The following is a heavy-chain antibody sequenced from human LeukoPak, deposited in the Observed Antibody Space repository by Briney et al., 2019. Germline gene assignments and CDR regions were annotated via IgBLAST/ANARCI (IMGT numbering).Heavy chain of an antibody. V-gene: IGHV4-34*01. CDR3: ARRGALNYDILTGTYNWFDP. CDR2: INHSGST. Sequence: SETLSLTCAVYGGSFSGYYWSWIRQPPGKGLERIGEINHSGSTNYNPSLKSRVTISVDTSKNQFSLKLSSVTAADTAVYYCARRGALNYDILTGTYNWFDPWGQGTLVTVSS. J-gene: IGHJ5*02. D-gene: IGHD3-9*01. CDR1: GGSFSGYY.